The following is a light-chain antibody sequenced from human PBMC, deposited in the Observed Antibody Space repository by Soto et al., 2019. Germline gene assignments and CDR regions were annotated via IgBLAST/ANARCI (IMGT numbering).Light chain of an antibody. V-gene: IGLV2-14*01. J-gene: IGLJ3*02. Sequence: QSVLTQPASVSGSPGQSMTISCTGTSSDVGGYNYVSWYQQHPGKARKLMIYEVSNRPSGVSNRFSGSKSGNTASLTISGRQAEDEADYYCSSYTSSSRVFGGGTKLTVL. CDR2: EVS. CDR1: SSDVGGYNY. CDR3: SSYTSSSRV.